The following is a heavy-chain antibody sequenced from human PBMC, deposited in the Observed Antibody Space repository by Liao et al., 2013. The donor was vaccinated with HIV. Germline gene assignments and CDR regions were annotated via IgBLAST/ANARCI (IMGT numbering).Heavy chain of an antibody. Sequence: QLQLQESASGLLKPSQTLSLTCAVSGGSISSAGYSWSWIRQPPGKGLEWIGYIYHGRSAYYNPSLKSRVTISEDSSKNQFSLNLTSVTAADTAVYYCARETGQWLQLDYFYYMDVWGDGTSVTVSS. CDR1: GGSISSAGYS. D-gene: IGHD6-19*01. CDR3: ARETGQWLQLDYFYYMDV. J-gene: IGHJ6*03. CDR2: IYHGRSA. V-gene: IGHV4-30-2*01.